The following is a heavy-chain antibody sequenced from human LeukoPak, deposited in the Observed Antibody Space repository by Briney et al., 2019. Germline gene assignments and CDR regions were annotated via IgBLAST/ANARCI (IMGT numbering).Heavy chain of an antibody. CDR1: GFTFSSYA. J-gene: IGHJ4*02. D-gene: IGHD3-10*01. Sequence: GGSLRLSCAASGFTFSSYAMHWVRQAPGKGLEWVAVISYDGSNKYYADSVKGRFTISRDNSKNTLYLQMNSLRAEDTAVYYCAKGVAGMVRGGAFDYWGQGTLVTVSS. CDR2: ISYDGSNK. CDR3: AKGVAGMVRGGAFDY. V-gene: IGHV3-30-3*01.